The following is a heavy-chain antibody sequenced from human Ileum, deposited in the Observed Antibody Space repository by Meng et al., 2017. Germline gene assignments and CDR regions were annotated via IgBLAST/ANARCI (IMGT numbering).Heavy chain of an antibody. CDR3: ARGWAAAGFDY. V-gene: IGHV6-1*01. CDR2: TYYKSKWYN. Sequence: LQPAPSGPGLVQPQQTRALTSAISGAIVSGNSGAWNWIRQSPSRGLECLGRTYYKSKWYNEYAESVKSRITISPDTSKNQFSLQLNSVTPEDTAVYYCARGWAAAGFDYWGQGTLVTVSS. J-gene: IGHJ4*02. D-gene: IGHD6-13*01. CDR1: GAIVSGNSGA.